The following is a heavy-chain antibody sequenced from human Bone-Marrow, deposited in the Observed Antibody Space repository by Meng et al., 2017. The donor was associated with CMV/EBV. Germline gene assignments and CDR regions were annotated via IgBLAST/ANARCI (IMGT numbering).Heavy chain of an antibody. J-gene: IGHJ4*02. Sequence: GESLKISCAASGFTFSSYAMSWVRQAPGKGLEWVSAISGSGGSTYYADSVKGRFTITRDNSKNTLYLQMNSLRAEDTAVYYCAKDQELAYFVYWGQGTLVTVSS. V-gene: IGHV3-23*01. D-gene: IGHD6-13*01. CDR3: AKDQELAYFVY. CDR2: ISGSGGST. CDR1: GFTFSSYA.